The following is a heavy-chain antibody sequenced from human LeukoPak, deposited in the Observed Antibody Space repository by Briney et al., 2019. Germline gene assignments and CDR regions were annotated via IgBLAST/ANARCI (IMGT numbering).Heavy chain of an antibody. D-gene: IGHD2-2*02. V-gene: IGHV1-69*13. CDR3: ARDCSSTSCYIGHWFDP. CDR2: IIPIFGTA. CDR1: GYTFTGYY. Sequence: ASVTVSCTASGYTFTGYYMHWVRQAPGQGLEWMGGIIPIFGTANYAQKFQGRVTITADESTSTAYMELSSLRSEDTAVYYCARDCSSTSCYIGHWFDPWGQGTLVTVSS. J-gene: IGHJ5*02.